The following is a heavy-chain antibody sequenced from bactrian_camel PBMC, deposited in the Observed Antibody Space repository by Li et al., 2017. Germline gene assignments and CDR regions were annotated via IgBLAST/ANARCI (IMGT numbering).Heavy chain of an antibody. CDR3: AAGWSYGVGTLLRRHYDY. V-gene: IGHV3S31*01. CDR2: IYIGSGST. Sequence: VQLVESGGGSVQAGGFLRLSCAASGYTSGCMGWFRQAPGKEREGVAAIYIGSGSTYYADSVKGRFTISQDNAKNTLYLQMHSLKPEDTATYFCAAGWSYGVGTLLRRHYDYWGQGTQVTVS. CDR1: GYTSGC. J-gene: IGHJ4*01. D-gene: IGHD3*01.